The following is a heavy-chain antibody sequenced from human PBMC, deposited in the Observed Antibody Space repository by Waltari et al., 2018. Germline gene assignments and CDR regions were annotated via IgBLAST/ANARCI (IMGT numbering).Heavy chain of an antibody. D-gene: IGHD6-19*01. CDR3: ARDSQGSSIAVAGTGY. V-gene: IGHV1-46*01. CDR1: GYTFTSYY. CDR2: INPSGGST. J-gene: IGHJ4*02. Sequence: QVQLVQSGAEVKKPGASVQVSCKASGYTFTSYYMHWVRQAPGQGLEWMGIINPSGGSTSYAQKFQGRVTITADESTSTAYMELSSLRSEDTAVYYCARDSQGSSIAVAGTGYWGQGTLVTVSS.